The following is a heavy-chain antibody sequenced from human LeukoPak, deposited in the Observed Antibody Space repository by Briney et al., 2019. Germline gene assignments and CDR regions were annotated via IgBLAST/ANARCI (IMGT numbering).Heavy chain of an antibody. J-gene: IGHJ4*02. CDR3: AALNIATRPWCFDY. Sequence: SETLSLTCTVSGGSISNYYWSWIRQPPGKGLEWIGYIYSIGSTNYNPSLKNRVTISVDTSKNQFSLKLSSVTAADTAVYYCAALNIATRPWCFDYWGQGALVTVPS. CDR1: GGSISNYY. V-gene: IGHV4-59*01. D-gene: IGHD6-6*01. CDR2: IYSIGST.